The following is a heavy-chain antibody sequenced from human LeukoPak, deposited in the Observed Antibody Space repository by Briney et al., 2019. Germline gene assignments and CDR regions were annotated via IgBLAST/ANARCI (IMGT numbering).Heavy chain of an antibody. V-gene: IGHV3-21*01. CDR1: GFTFSSYW. D-gene: IGHD2-2*01. J-gene: IGHJ4*02. CDR2: ISSSSSYI. CDR3: ARGYCSSTSCPYDY. Sequence: GGSLRLSCAASGFTFSSYWMSWVRQAPGKGLEWVSSISSSSSYIYYADSVKGRFTISRDNAKNSLYLQMNSLRAEDTAVYYCARGYCSSTSCPYDYWDQGTLVTVSS.